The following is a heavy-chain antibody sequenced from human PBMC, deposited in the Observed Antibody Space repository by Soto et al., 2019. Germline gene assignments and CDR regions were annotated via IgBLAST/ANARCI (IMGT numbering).Heavy chain of an antibody. V-gene: IGHV4-4*02. CDR3: ARVYSGSYSDY. J-gene: IGHJ4*02. Sequence: QVQLQESGPGLVKPSGTLSLTCAVSGGSIRSNNWWSWVRQPPGKGLEWIGEIFHSGSTHYNPSPKTRVTISVDKSKNQFSLKLSSVTAADTAVYYCARVYSGSYSDYWGQGTLVTVSS. CDR2: IFHSGST. D-gene: IGHD1-26*01. CDR1: GGSIRSNNW.